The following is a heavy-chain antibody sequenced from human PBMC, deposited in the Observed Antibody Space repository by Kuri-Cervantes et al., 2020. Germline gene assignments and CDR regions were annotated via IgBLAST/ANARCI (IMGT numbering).Heavy chain of an antibody. CDR2: INHSGST. CDR3: ARFRLGYCSGGSCYSWWTRLYNWFDP. CDR1: SGSFSGYY. J-gene: IGHJ5*02. Sequence: GSLRLSCAVYSGSFSGYYWSWIRQPPGKGLEWIGEINHSGSTNYNPSLKGRVTISVDTSKNQFSLKLSSVTAADTAVYYCARFRLGYCSGGSCYSWWTRLYNWFDPWGQGTLVTVSS. D-gene: IGHD2-15*01. V-gene: IGHV4-34*01.